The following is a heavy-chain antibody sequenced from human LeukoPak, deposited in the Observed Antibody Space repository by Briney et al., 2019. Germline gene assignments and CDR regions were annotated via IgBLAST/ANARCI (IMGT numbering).Heavy chain of an antibody. J-gene: IGHJ5*02. Sequence: PSETLSLTCTVSGGSISSYYWSWIRQPAGKGLEWIGRIYTSGSTNYNPSLKSRVTISVDTSKNQFSLKLSSVTAADTAVYYCARGGYSGYDSGINWFDPWGQGTLVTVSS. CDR2: IYTSGST. V-gene: IGHV4-4*07. CDR1: GGSISSYY. CDR3: ARGGYSGYDSGINWFDP. D-gene: IGHD5-12*01.